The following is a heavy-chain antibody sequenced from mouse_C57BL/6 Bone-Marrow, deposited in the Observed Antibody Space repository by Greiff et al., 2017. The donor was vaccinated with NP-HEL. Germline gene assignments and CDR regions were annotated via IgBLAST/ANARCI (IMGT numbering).Heavy chain of an antibody. CDR1: GFTFTDYY. CDR3: ARSIYYDYADDPFYAMDY. Sequence: EVKFVESGGGLVQPGGSLSLSCAASGFTFTDYYMSWVRQPPGKALEWLGFIRNKANGYTTEYSASVKGRFTISRDNSQSILYLQMNALRAEDSATYYCARSIYYDYADDPFYAMDYWGQGTSVTVSS. J-gene: IGHJ4*01. CDR2: IRNKANGYTT. D-gene: IGHD2-4*01. V-gene: IGHV7-3*01.